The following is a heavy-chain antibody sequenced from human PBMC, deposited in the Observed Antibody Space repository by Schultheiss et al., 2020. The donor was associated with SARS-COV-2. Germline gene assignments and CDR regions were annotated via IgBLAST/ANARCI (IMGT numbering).Heavy chain of an antibody. D-gene: IGHD6-19*01. J-gene: IGHJ6*02. CDR1: GFTFSSYG. V-gene: IGHV3-30*03. CDR2: ISYDGSNK. CDR3: ARGQQWTHYYYYGMDV. Sequence: GGSLRLSCAASGFTFSSYGMHWVRQAPGKGLEWVAVISYDGSNKYYADSVKGRFTISRDNAKNSLYLQMNSLRAEDTAVYYCARGQQWTHYYYYGMDVWGQGTTVTVSS.